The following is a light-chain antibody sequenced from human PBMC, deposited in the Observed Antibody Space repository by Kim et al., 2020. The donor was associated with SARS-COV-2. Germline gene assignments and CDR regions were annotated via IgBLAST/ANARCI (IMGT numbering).Light chain of an antibody. Sequence: PGPTARITCSGDALPKQYAYWYQQKPGQAPVLVIYKDSERPSGIPERFSGSSSGTTVTLTISGVQAEDEADYYCQSADSSGTYVVFGGGTQLTVL. CDR1: ALPKQY. CDR2: KDS. V-gene: IGLV3-25*03. CDR3: QSADSSGTYVV. J-gene: IGLJ2*01.